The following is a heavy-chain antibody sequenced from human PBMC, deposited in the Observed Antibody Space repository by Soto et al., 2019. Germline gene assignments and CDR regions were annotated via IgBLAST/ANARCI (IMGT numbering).Heavy chain of an antibody. Sequence: QLQLQESGPGLVKPSETLSLTCTVSGGSISSSSYYWGWIRQPPGKGLEWIGSIYYSGSTYYNPSLXSXLTISVDTSKNQFSLKLSSVTAADTAVYYCVSITAMVPHFDYWGQGTLVTVSS. V-gene: IGHV4-39*01. CDR3: VSITAMVPHFDY. CDR2: IYYSGST. D-gene: IGHD5-18*01. J-gene: IGHJ4*02. CDR1: GGSISSSSYY.